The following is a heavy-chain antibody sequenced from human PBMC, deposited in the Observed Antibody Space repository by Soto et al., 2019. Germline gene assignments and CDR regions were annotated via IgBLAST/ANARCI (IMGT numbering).Heavy chain of an antibody. CDR1: GFTFSSYA. V-gene: IGHV3-23*01. J-gene: IGHJ5*02. Sequence: EVQLLESGGGLVQPGGSLRLSCAASGFTFSSYAMSWVRQAPGKGLEWVSATSGSGGSTYYADSVKGRFTISRDNSKNTLYLQMNSLRAEDTAVYYCAKDPKQQLEPGWFDPWGQGTLVTVSS. CDR2: TSGSGGST. CDR3: AKDPKQQLEPGWFDP. D-gene: IGHD6-13*01.